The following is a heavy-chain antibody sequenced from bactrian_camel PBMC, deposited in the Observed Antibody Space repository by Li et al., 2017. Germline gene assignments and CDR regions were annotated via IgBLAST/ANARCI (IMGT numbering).Heavy chain of an antibody. CDR2: LYLNGGT. J-gene: IGHJ4*01. V-gene: IGHV3S9*01. Sequence: VQLVESGGGSVQAGGSLRLSCAASGYTAKTCSWNWYRQFQGKGRELVSSLYLNGGTYYHDSVKGRFTFAQDNAENANAVSLEMNSLKPEDTATYFCNVGLCGTWPPGQDNYWGHGTQVTVS. CDR3: NVGLCGTWPPGQDNY. D-gene: IGHD2*01. CDR1: GYTAKTCS.